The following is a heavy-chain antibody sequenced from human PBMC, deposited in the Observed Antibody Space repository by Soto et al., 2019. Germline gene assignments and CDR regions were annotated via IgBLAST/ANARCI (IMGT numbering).Heavy chain of an antibody. D-gene: IGHD2-15*01. CDR3: ARAKLCNTLSCPHSFDT. V-gene: IGHV4-4*02. J-gene: IGHJ4*02. CDR1: GGSISTNNW. Sequence: QVLLQESGPGLINASGTLSLTCGVSGGSISTNNWWSWVRQTPGQGLEWIAEVYHTGSTNSNPSPKARLTISVDKSKSQFSLRLTSVTAAASAVYYCARAKLCNTLSCPHSFDTWGQGTLVSVSS. CDR2: VYHTGST.